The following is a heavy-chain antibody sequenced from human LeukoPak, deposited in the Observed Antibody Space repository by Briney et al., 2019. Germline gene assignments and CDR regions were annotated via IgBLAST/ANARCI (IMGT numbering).Heavy chain of an antibody. V-gene: IGHV3-53*01. CDR2: IYSGGST. CDR1: GFTFDNYA. J-gene: IGHJ6*02. Sequence: GGSLRLSCEASGFTFDNYAMSWVRQAPGKGLEWVSVIYSGGSTYYADSVKGRFTISRDNSKNTLYLQMNSLRAEDTAVYYCAGCTYYDFWSGYPQILDVWGQGTTVTVSS. CDR3: AGCTYYDFWSGYPQILDV. D-gene: IGHD3-3*01.